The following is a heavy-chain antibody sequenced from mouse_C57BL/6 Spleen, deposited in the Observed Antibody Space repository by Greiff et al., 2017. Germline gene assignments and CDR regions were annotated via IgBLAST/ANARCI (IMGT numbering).Heavy chain of an antibody. CDR1: GFSFNTYA. J-gene: IGHJ3*01. CDR2: IRSKSNNYAT. CDR3: VRDYYGYDDGQLFAY. D-gene: IGHD2-2*01. Sequence: EVKLMESGGGLVQPKGSLKLSCAASGFSFNTYAMNWVRQAPGKGLEWVARIRSKSNNYATYYADSVKDRFTISRDDSESMLYLQMNNLKTEDTAMYYCVRDYYGYDDGQLFAYWGQGTLVTVSA. V-gene: IGHV10-1*01.